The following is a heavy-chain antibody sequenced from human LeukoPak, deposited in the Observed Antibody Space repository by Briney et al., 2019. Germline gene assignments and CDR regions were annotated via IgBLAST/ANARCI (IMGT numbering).Heavy chain of an antibody. J-gene: IGHJ4*02. V-gene: IGHV3-23*01. CDR1: GFTFSSYA. D-gene: IGHD2-2*01. Sequence: GGSLRLSCAASGFTFSSYAMSWVRQAPGKGVGWGSAISGSGGRTYYADSVKGRFTISRDNSNNTLYLQLTSLRAEDTAVYYCAKGQLRFDYWGQGTLVTVSS. CDR3: AKGQLRFDY. CDR2: ISGSGGRT.